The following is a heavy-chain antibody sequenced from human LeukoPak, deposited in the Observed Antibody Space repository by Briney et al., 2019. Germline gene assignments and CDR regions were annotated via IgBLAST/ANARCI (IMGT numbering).Heavy chain of an antibody. CDR3: TRDRVAGSRTFDY. D-gene: IGHD6-19*01. J-gene: IGHJ4*02. V-gene: IGHV3-30*04. Sequence: PGGSLRLSCAASGFTFTNYALHWVRQAPAKGLEWVAVISHDGSSEDYADSVKGRFTISRDNSRNTLYLQMNSLRPEDTAVYYCTRDRVAGSRTFDYWGQGTLVAVSS. CDR2: ISHDGSSE. CDR1: GFTFTNYA.